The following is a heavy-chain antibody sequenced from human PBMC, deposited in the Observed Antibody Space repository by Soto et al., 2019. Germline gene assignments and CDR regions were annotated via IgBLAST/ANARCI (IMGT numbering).Heavy chain of an antibody. V-gene: IGHV4-59*01. Sequence: SDTLSLTCAVYGGSFIGYYWSWIRQPPGKGLEWIGYIYYSGSTNYNPSLKSRVTISVDTSKNQFSLKLSSVTAADTAVYYCARSRGGYFDYWGQGSLVTVS. CDR1: GGSFIGYY. CDR3: ARSRGGYFDY. J-gene: IGHJ4*02. D-gene: IGHD3-16*01. CDR2: IYYSGST.